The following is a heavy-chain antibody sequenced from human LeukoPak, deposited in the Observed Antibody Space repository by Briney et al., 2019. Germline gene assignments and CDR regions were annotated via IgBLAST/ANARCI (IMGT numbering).Heavy chain of an antibody. V-gene: IGHV4-39*07. D-gene: IGHD3-10*01. CDR2: IYYSGST. Sequence: SETLSLTCTVSGGSISSSNYYWGWIRQPPGKGLEWVGNIYYSGSTYYNPSLKSRVTISVDKSRNQFSLKLSSVTAADTAVYYCARDSDPRGRFDYWGQGTLVTVSS. J-gene: IGHJ4*02. CDR1: GGSISSSNYY. CDR3: ARDSDPRGRFDY.